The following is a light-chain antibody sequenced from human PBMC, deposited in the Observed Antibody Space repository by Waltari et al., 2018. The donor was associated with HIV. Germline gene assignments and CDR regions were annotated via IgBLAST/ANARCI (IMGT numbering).Light chain of an antibody. V-gene: IGKV1-5*03. CDR1: QSISSW. Sequence: DIQMTQSPSTLSASVGDSVIITCRASQSISSWLAWYQQKPGKAPKLLIYKASTLKSGVASRFSGSGSGTEFTLTISSLQPDDFATYYCQQYNSYSRAFGQGTKVELK. CDR2: KAS. J-gene: IGKJ1*01. CDR3: QQYNSYSRA.